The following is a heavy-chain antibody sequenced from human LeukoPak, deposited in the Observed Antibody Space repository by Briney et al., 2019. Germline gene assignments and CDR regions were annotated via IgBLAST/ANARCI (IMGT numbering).Heavy chain of an antibody. Sequence: PSETLSLTCTVSGGSISSSGYFWGWIREPPGKGLEWIGSIYYRGSTYYNPSLKSRVTISVDTSKNQFSLKLSSVTAADTAVYYCARHLSGYGLGLCGGDCYHFDYWGQGTLVTVSS. V-gene: IGHV4-39*01. J-gene: IGHJ4*02. CDR3: ARHLSGYGLGLCGGDCYHFDY. CDR1: GGSISSSGYF. CDR2: IYYRGST. D-gene: IGHD2-21*02.